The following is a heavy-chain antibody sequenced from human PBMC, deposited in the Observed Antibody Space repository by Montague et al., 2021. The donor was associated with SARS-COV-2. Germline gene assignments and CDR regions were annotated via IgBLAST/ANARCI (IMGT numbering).Heavy chain of an antibody. CDR3: ARDVQAAPGTLDY. Sequence: RVTMSVDTSKNQFSLRLSPVTAADTAVYYCARDVQAAPGTLDYWGQGNLVTVSS. D-gene: IGHD6-13*01. V-gene: IGHV4-30-2*04. J-gene: IGHJ4*02.